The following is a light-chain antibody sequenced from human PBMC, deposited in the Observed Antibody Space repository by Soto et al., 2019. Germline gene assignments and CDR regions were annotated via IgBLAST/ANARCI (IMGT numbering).Light chain of an antibody. Sequence: EIVMTQSPATLSVSPGERATLSCRDSQSVSSNLAWYQQKPGQAPRLLIYGASTRATGIPARFSGSGSGTEFTLTISGLQSEDFAVYYCQQYDNWPRTFGQGTKVDIK. J-gene: IGKJ1*01. CDR2: GAS. V-gene: IGKV3-15*01. CDR1: QSVSSN. CDR3: QQYDNWPRT.